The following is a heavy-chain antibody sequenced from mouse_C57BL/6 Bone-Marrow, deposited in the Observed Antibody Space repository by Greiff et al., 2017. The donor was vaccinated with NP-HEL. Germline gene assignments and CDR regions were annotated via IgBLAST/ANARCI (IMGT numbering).Heavy chain of an antibody. CDR1: GFTFSSYG. V-gene: IGHV5-6*01. CDR3: ASPYDYDVAWFAY. D-gene: IGHD2-4*01. J-gene: IGHJ3*01. CDR2: ISSGGSYT. Sequence: EVQLVASGGDLVKPGGSLKLSCAASGFTFSSYGLSWVRQTPYKRLEWVATISSGGSYTYYPDSVKGRFTISRDNAKNTLYLQMSSLKSEDTAMYYCASPYDYDVAWFAYWGQGTLVTVSA.